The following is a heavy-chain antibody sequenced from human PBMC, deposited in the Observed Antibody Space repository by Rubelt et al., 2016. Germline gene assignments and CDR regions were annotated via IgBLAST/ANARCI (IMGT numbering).Heavy chain of an antibody. CDR3: ARGLGGNDY. CDR2: INHSGST. D-gene: IGHD2-15*01. Sequence: QVQLQESGPGLVKPSETLSLTCTVSGGSISSYYWSWIRQPPGKGLEWIGEINHSGSTNYNPSRKRRVTISVDTSKNQFSLKLSSVTAADTAGYYCARGLGGNDYWGQGTLVTVSS. CDR1: GGSISSYY. V-gene: IGHV4-59*12. J-gene: IGHJ4*02.